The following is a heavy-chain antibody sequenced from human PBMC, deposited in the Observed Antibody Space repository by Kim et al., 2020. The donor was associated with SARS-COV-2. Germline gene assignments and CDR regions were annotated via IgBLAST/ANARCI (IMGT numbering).Heavy chain of an antibody. J-gene: IGHJ4*02. Sequence: YASFWKGRFTNSRDNTKNALYLPMNSLGPEDKAIYYCAKDVGPGVGAIDYWGQGNLVTVSS. D-gene: IGHD1-26*01. V-gene: IGHV3-9*01. CDR3: AKDVGPGVGAIDY.